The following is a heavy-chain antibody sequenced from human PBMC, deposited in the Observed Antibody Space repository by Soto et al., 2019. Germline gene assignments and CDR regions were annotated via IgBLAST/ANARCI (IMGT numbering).Heavy chain of an antibody. CDR2: IYSGGST. Sequence: PGGSLRLCCAASGFTVSSNYMSWVRQAPGKGLEWVSVIYSGGSTYYADSVKGRFTISRDNSKNTLYLQMNSLRAEDTAVYYCARALYSYGTPFDYWGQGTLVTVSS. J-gene: IGHJ4*02. CDR1: GFTVSSNY. V-gene: IGHV3-53*01. CDR3: ARALYSYGTPFDY. D-gene: IGHD5-18*01.